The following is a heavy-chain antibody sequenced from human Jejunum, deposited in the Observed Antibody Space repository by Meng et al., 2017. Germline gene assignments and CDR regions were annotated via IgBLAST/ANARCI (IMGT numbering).Heavy chain of an antibody. CDR2: IKSDGTTT. D-gene: IGHD3-16*02. J-gene: IGHJ5*02. CDR3: ARVVTWFDP. Sequence: EVQLVESGGGLVQAGGSLRLSCAASGFTFSSHWMDWVRQAPGKGLVWVSRIKSDGTTTNYADSVKGCFTISRDNAKNTLYLQMNSLRAEDTAVYYCARVVTWFDPWGQGTLVTVSS. V-gene: IGHV3-74*01. CDR1: GFTFSSHW.